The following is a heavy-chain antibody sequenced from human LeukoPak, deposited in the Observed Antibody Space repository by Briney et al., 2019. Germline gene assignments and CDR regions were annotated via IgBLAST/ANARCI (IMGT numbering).Heavy chain of an antibody. CDR1: GFTFSGYA. J-gene: IGHJ5*02. V-gene: IGHV3-48*04. D-gene: IGHD1-26*01. CDR2: ISSSSSTI. Sequence: GGSLRLSCAASGFTFSGYAMNWVRQAPGKGLGWVSYISSSSSTIQYADSVRGRFTISRDNAKNSLYLQMSSLRAEDTAVYYCAREWESRGGDRFDPWGQGTLVTVSS. CDR3: AREWESRGGDRFDP.